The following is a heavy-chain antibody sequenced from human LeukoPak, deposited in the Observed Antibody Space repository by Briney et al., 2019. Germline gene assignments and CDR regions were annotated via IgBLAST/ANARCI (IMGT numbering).Heavy chain of an antibody. CDR1: GYTFGTHW. CDR3: ARGSVDTAMVTAFDI. Sequence: ASVKVSCKASGYTFGTHWMHWVRQAPGQGLEWMGIINPSGGSTSYAQKFQGRVTITADESTSTAYMELSSLRSEDTAVYYCARGSVDTAMVTAFDIWGQGTMVTVSS. J-gene: IGHJ3*02. D-gene: IGHD5-18*01. CDR2: INPSGGST. V-gene: IGHV1-46*01.